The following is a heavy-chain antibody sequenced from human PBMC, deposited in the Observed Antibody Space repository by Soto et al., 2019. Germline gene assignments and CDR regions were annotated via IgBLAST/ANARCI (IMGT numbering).Heavy chain of an antibody. CDR3: ARASHYDILTGYYGYYFDY. V-gene: IGHV3-21*01. CDR1: GFTFSSYS. D-gene: IGHD3-9*01. CDR2: ISSSSSYI. Sequence: EVQLVESGGGLVKPGGSLRLSCAASGFTFSSYSMYWVRQAPGKGLEWVSSISSSSSYIYYADSVKGRFTISRDNAKNSLYLQMNSLRAEDTAVYYCARASHYDILTGYYGYYFDYWGQGTLVTVSS. J-gene: IGHJ4*02.